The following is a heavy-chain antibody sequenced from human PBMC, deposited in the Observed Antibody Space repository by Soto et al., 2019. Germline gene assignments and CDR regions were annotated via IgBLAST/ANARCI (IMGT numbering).Heavy chain of an antibody. CDR2: INHSGST. V-gene: IGHV4-34*01. CDR3: ARFRAYCSSTSCPRGIYYYYYGMDV. D-gene: IGHD2-2*01. CDR1: GGSFSGYY. Sequence: QVQLQQWGAGLLKPSETLSLTCAVYGGSFSGYYWSWIRQPPGKGLEWIGEINHSGSTNYNPSLKSRVTISVDTSKNQFSLKLSSVTAADTAVYYCARFRAYCSSTSCPRGIYYYYYGMDVWGQGTTVTVSS. J-gene: IGHJ6*02.